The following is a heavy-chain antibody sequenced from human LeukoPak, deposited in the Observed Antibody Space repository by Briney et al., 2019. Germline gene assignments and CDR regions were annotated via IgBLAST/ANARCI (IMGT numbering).Heavy chain of an antibody. D-gene: IGHD5-12*01. V-gene: IGHV1-18*01. CDR2: ISAYNGNT. CDR3: ARVASEWLHWTGFDY. J-gene: IGHJ4*02. Sequence: ASVKVSCKASGYTFTSYGISWVRQAPGQGLEWMGWISAYNGNTNYAQKFQGRVTMTRDTSISTAYMELSRLRSDDTAVYYCARVASEWLHWTGFDYWGQGTLVTVSS. CDR1: GYTFTSYG.